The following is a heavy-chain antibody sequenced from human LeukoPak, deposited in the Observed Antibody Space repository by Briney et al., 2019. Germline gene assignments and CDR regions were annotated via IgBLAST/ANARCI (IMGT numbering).Heavy chain of an antibody. CDR3: ARGLYYYDSSGYYAPIDY. CDR2: IWPSGSA. D-gene: IGHD3-22*01. CDR1: GGSISSGPYF. Sequence: SETLSLTCSVSGGSISSGPYFWSWIRQSPGQGLEWIGYIWPSGSAYYNPSLKSRVTISVDTSKNQFSLKLSSVTAADTAVYYCARGLYYYDSSGYYAPIDYWGQEPWSPSPQ. J-gene: IGHJ4*01. V-gene: IGHV4-30-2*06.